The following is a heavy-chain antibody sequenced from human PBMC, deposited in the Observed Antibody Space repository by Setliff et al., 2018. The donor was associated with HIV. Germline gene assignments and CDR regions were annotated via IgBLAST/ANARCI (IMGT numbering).Heavy chain of an antibody. D-gene: IGHD3-22*01. V-gene: IGHV3-20*04. CDR1: GFTFDDYT. CDR3: ARDLDSSGRDD. J-gene: IGHJ4*02. CDR2: INWNGGST. Sequence: GGSLRLSCAASGFTFDDYTMTWVRQAPGKGPEWVSGINWNGGSTGYADSVKGRFTISRDNAKNSLYLQMNSLRAEDTALYYCARDLDSSGRDDWGLGTLVTVSS.